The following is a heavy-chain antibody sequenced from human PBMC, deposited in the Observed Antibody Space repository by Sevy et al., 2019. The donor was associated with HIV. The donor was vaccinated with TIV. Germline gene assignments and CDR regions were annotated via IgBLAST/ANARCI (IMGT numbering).Heavy chain of an antibody. D-gene: IGHD6-19*01. CDR1: GYGFSNYW. J-gene: IGHJ5*02. CDR2: VWPGATDA. Sequence: GESLKISCKASGYGFSNYWIGWVRQMPGKGLEWMGIVWPGATDARYNPSFQGQVTISVDKSVNTAYLQWSSLKASDAAMYYCARHLRYSSGEHWFDPWGQGTLVTVSS. V-gene: IGHV5-51*01. CDR3: ARHLRYSSGEHWFDP.